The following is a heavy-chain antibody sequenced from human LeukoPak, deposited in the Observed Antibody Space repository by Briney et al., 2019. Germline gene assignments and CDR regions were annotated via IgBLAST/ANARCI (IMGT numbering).Heavy chain of an antibody. CDR1: GFTFSSYA. J-gene: IGHJ4*02. CDR2: IYSGGST. Sequence: GGSLRLSCAASGFTFSSYAMSWVRQAPGKGLEWVSVIYSGGSTYYADSVKGRFTISRDNSKNTLYLQMNSLRAEDTAVYYCARDFRGYFDYWGQGTLVTVSS. V-gene: IGHV3-66*01. D-gene: IGHD3-16*01. CDR3: ARDFRGYFDY.